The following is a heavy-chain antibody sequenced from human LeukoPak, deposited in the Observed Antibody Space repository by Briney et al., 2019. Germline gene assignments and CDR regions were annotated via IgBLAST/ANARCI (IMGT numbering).Heavy chain of an antibody. CDR3: ARSRGGTTGWFDP. D-gene: IGHD1-1*01. V-gene: IGHV4-39*07. CDR2: IYYSGSI. J-gene: IGHJ5*02. Sequence: SETLSLTCTVPGVSISSSNSYWGWIRQPPGKGLEWIGYIYYSGSIYYNPSLKSRVTMSVDTSKNQFSLKLSSVTAVDTAVYYCARSRGGTTGWFDPWGQGTLVTVSS. CDR1: GVSISSSNSY.